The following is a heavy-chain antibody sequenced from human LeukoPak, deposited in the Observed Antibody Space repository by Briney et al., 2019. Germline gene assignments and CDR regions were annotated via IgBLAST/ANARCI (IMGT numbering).Heavy chain of an antibody. Sequence: GGSLRLSCAASGFTFSSYSMNWVRQAPGKGLEWVSSISGSSTYIYYADSVKGRFTISRDNAKNSLYLQMNSLRAEDTAVYYCARDSSGSYMFDYWAREPWSPSPQ. CDR3: ARDSSGSYMFDY. D-gene: IGHD1-26*01. CDR1: GFTFSSYS. V-gene: IGHV3-21*01. CDR2: ISGSSTYI. J-gene: IGHJ4*02.